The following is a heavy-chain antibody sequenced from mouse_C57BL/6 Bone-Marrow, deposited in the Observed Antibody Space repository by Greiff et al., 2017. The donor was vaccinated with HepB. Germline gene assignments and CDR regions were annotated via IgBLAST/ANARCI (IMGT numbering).Heavy chain of an antibody. Sequence: VQLKESGPGLVKPSQSLSLTCSVTGYSITSGYYWNWIRQFPGNKLEWMGYISYDGSNNYNPSLKNRISITRDTSKNQFSLKLNSVTTEDTATYYCARLWLHWYFDVWGTGTTVTVSS. V-gene: IGHV3-6*01. CDR1: GYSITSGYY. CDR3: ARLWLHWYFDV. J-gene: IGHJ1*03. CDR2: ISYDGSN. D-gene: IGHD2-2*01.